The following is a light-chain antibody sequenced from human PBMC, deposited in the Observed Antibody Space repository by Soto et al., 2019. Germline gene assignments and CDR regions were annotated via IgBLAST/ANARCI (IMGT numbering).Light chain of an antibody. CDR3: QVWYSSTDLYV. Sequence: YELTQPPSVSVAPGQTARITCGGNNIGSESVHWYQQRPGQAPVLVVYDNSDRPSGIPERFSGSNSANTATLTISRVEAGDEADYYCQVWYSSTDLYVFGSGTKVTVL. J-gene: IGLJ1*01. CDR1: NIGSES. V-gene: IGLV3-21*02. CDR2: DNS.